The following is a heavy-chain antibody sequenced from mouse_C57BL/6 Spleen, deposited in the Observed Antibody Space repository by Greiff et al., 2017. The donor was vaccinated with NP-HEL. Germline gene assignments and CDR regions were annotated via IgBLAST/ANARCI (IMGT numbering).Heavy chain of an antibody. Sequence: QVQLQQPGAELVRPGSSVKLSCKASGYTFTSYWMHWVKQRPIQGLEWIGNIDPSDSGTHYNQKFKDKATLTVDKSSSTAYMQLSSLTSEDSAVYYCARGGRYYAMDYWGQGTSVTVSS. J-gene: IGHJ4*01. V-gene: IGHV1-52*01. CDR3: ARGGRYYAMDY. CDR1: GYTFTSYW. CDR2: IDPSDSGT.